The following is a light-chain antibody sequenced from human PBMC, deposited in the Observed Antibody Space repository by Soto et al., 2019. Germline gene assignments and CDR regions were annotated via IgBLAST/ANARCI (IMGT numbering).Light chain of an antibody. CDR3: QQSYSTPVT. V-gene: IGKV1-39*01. CDR1: QSISSY. Sequence: DIQITQSPSSLSSSVGDRVTITCRGSQSISSYLNWYQQKPGKAPKLLIYAASSLQSGVPSRFSGSGSGTDFTLTISSLQPEDFATYYCQQSYSTPVTFGQGTKV. CDR2: AAS. J-gene: IGKJ1*01.